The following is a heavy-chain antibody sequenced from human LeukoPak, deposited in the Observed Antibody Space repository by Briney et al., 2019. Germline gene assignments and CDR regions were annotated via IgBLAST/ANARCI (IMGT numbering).Heavy chain of an antibody. Sequence: GGSLRLSCAASGFTFSSYAMSWVRQAPGKGLEWVSGISWNSGSIGYADSVKGRFTISRDNAKNSLYLQMNSLRAEDTALYYCAKDLSPRGHYYYYYGMDVWGQGTTVTVSS. J-gene: IGHJ6*02. D-gene: IGHD3-10*01. CDR1: GFTFSSYA. CDR3: AKDLSPRGHYYYYYGMDV. CDR2: ISWNSGSI. V-gene: IGHV3-9*01.